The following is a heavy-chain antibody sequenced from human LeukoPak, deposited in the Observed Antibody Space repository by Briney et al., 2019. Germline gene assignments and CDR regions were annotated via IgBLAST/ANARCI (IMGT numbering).Heavy chain of an antibody. CDR1: GFTFRRFG. D-gene: IGHD5-18*01. J-gene: IGHJ4*02. V-gene: IGHV3-30*02. CDR2: IPYDGANK. Sequence: GGALRLFCGASGFTFRRFGFAWVRQGPGQGLGWGTSIPYDGANKNYVDSVKGRFTISRDNSKNTLYLLMNSLRVEDTAVYYCAKDSESSYSYVDYWGQGTLVTVSS. CDR3: AKDSESSYSYVDY.